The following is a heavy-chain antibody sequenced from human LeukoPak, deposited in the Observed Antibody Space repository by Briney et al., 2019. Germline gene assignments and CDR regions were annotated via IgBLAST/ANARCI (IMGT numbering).Heavy chain of an antibody. CDR3: ARGFLGYCSSTSCSTYDAFDI. CDR1: GYSFTSYW. J-gene: IGHJ3*02. Sequence: GKSLKISCKGSGYSFTSYWIGWVRQMPGKGLEWMGIIYPGDSDTRYSPSFQGQVTISADKSISTAYLQWSSLKASDTAMYYCARGFLGYCSSTSCSTYDAFDIWGQGTMVTVSS. D-gene: IGHD2-2*01. CDR2: IYPGDSDT. V-gene: IGHV5-51*01.